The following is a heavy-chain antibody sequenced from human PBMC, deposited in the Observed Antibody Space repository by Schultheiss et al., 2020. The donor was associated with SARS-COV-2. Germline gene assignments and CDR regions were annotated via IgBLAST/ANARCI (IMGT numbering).Heavy chain of an antibody. J-gene: IGHJ6*02. D-gene: IGHD2-2*01. CDR1: GGSFSGYY. CDR2: ISGSGGST. Sequence: ETLSLTCAVYGGSFSGYYWSWIRQPPGKGLEWVSAISGSGGSTYYADSVKGRFTISRDNSKNTLYLQMNSLRAEDTAVYYCASSRRPYYYYGMDVWGQGTTVTVSS. CDR3: ASSRRPYYYYGMDV. V-gene: IGHV3-23*01.